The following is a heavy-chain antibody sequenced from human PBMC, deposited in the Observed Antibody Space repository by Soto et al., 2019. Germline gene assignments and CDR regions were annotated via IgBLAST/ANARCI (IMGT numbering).Heavy chain of an antibody. CDR3: ARDRKQLVTQHFDY. CDR2: INAGNGNT. CDR1: GYTFTSYA. J-gene: IGHJ4*02. D-gene: IGHD6-13*01. Sequence: ASVKVSCKASGYTFTSYAMHWVRQAPGQRLEWMGWINAGNGNTKYSQKFQGRVTITRDTSASTAYMELSSLRSEDTAVYYCARDRKQLVTQHFDYWGQGTLVTVSS. V-gene: IGHV1-3*01.